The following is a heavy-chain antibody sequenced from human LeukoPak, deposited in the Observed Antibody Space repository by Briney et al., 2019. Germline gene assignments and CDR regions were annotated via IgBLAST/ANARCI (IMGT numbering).Heavy chain of an antibody. D-gene: IGHD4-17*01. CDR2: IYYSGST. CDR3: ARAPTTVTTLIDY. V-gene: IGHV4-59*08. J-gene: IGHJ4*02. CDR1: GGSISSYY. Sequence: SETLSLTCTVSGGSISSYYWSWIRQPPGKGLEWIGYIYYSGSTNYNPSLKSRVTISVDTSKNQFSLKLRSVTAADTAVYYYARAPTTVTTLIDYWGQGTLVTVSS.